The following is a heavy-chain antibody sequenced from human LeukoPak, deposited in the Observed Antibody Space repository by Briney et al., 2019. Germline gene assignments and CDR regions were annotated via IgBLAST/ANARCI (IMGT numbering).Heavy chain of an antibody. V-gene: IGHV1-69*13. CDR2: IIPIFGTA. Sequence: SVKVSCKASGGTFSSYAISWVRQAPGQGLEWMGGIIPIFGTANYAQKFQGRVTITADESTSTAYMELSSLRSEDMAVYYCARQLGVDSGSYWGLGYWGQGTLVTVSS. CDR3: ARQLGVDSGSYWGLGY. CDR1: GGTFSSYA. J-gene: IGHJ4*02. D-gene: IGHD1-26*01.